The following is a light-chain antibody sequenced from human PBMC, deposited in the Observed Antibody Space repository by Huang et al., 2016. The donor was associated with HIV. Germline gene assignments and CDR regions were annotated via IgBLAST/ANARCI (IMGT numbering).Light chain of an antibody. CDR3: HHYNNWPPWT. CDR2: GAS. J-gene: IGKJ1*01. V-gene: IGKV3D-15*01. Sequence: EIVMTQSPATLSVSPGDRATLSCRASQSISNNLAWYQQKPGQTPMLLIHGASTRATGIPARFSGSGSGTEFTLTISSLQPEDFAVYYCHHYNNWPPWTFGQGTQVEIK. CDR1: QSISNN.